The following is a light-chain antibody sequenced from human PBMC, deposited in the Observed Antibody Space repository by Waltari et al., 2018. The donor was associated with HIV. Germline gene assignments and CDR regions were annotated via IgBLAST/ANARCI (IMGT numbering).Light chain of an antibody. J-gene: IGLJ3*02. Sequence: QSVLTQQPSPYGTPGQRVTISCSACSSNLRRPIVNSYQPLPGTAPKLRIYSNTPRPSGVPDRFSGSKSGTSASLAISGLQSEDEADYYCAAWDDSLNGWVFGGGTKLTVL. CDR3: AAWDDSLNGWV. V-gene: IGLV1-44*01. CDR1: SSNLRRPI. CDR2: SNT.